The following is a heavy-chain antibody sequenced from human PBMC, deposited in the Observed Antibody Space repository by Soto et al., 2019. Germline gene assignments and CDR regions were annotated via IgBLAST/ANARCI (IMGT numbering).Heavy chain of an antibody. V-gene: IGHV4-39*01. J-gene: IGHJ5*02. CDR3: ARPRLTIFGAALVGWFDP. CDR1: GGSISSSSYY. D-gene: IGHD3-3*01. CDR2: IYYSGST. Sequence: SETLSLTCTVSGGSISSSSYYWGWIRQPPGKGLEWIGSIYYSGSTYYNPSLKSRVTISVDTSKNQFSLKLSSVTAADTAVYYCARPRLTIFGAALVGWFDPWGQGTLVTVSS.